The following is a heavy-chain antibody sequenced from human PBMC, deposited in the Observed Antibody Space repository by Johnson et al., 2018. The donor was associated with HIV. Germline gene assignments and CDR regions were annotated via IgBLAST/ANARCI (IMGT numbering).Heavy chain of an antibody. V-gene: IGHV3-20*04. J-gene: IGHJ3*02. CDR2: INWNGGST. D-gene: IGHD6-13*01. Sequence: VQLVESGGGLVQPGGSLRLSCAASGFTVSSNYMSWVRQAPGKGLEWVSGINWNGGSTGYADSVKGRFTISRDNAKNSLYLQMNSLRAEDTALYYCARDVIAAAGTGAFDIWGQGTMVTVSS. CDR1: GFTVSSNY. CDR3: ARDVIAAAGTGAFDI.